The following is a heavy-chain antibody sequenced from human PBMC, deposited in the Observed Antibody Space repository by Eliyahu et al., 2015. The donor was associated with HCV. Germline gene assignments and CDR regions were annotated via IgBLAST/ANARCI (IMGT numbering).Heavy chain of an antibody. D-gene: IGHD2-2*01. CDR1: QFTFSSYA. CDR3: AKDGTSSSIYGTWFDP. V-gene: IGHV3-23*01. J-gene: IGHJ5*02. CDR2: ISGSGGSH. Sequence: EVQLLESGGGLVQPGGSLRLSCAASQFTFSSYAMSWVRQAPGKGLEWVSSISGSGGSHLFGDSVKGRFTISRDNSKNTLYLQMNSLRAEDTAMYYCAKDGTSSSIYGTWFDPWGQGTLVTASS.